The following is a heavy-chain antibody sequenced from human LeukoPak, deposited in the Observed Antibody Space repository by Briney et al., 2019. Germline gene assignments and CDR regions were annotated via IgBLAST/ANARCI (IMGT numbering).Heavy chain of an antibody. D-gene: IGHD4-17*01. CDR3: ATGGDPLSDYYFDY. J-gene: IGHJ4*02. Sequence: GSLRLSCAASGFTFSDYYMSWIRQPPGKGLEWIGEINHSGSTNYNPSLKSRVTISVDTSKNQFSLKLSSVTAADTAVYYCATGGDPLSDYYFDYWGQGTLVTVSS. CDR2: INHSGST. CDR1: GFTFSDYY. V-gene: IGHV4-34*01.